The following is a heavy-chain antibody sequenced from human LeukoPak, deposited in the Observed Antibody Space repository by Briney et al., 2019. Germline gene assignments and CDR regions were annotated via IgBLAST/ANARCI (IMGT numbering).Heavy chain of an antibody. CDR1: GFTFSDYY. CDR2: IGGSDGST. D-gene: IGHD3-22*01. V-gene: IGHV3-23*01. CDR3: AKRGDSSGYPYYFDH. Sequence: GGSLRLSCAASGFTFSDYYMSWIRQAPGKGLEWVSAIGGSDGSTYYVDSVKGRFTVSRDNSKNTVYLQMNSLRVEDTAVYYCAKRGDSSGYPYYFDHWGQGTLVTVSS. J-gene: IGHJ4*02.